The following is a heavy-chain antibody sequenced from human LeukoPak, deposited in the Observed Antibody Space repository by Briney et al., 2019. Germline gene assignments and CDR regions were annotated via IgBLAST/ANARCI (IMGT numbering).Heavy chain of an antibody. D-gene: IGHD3-22*01. CDR2: IIPIFGTA. Sequence: ASVKVSCKASGGTFSGYAISWVRQAPGQGLEWMGGIIPIFGTANYAQKFQGRVTITADESTSTAYMELSSLRSEDTAVYYCARGRGYSSAEYFQHWGQGTLVTVSS. V-gene: IGHV1-69*13. J-gene: IGHJ1*01. CDR1: GGTFSGYA. CDR3: ARGRGYSSAEYFQH.